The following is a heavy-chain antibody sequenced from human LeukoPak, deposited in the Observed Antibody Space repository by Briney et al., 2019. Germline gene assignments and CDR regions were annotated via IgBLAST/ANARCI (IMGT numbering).Heavy chain of an antibody. V-gene: IGHV3-30*03. J-gene: IGHJ4*02. CDR2: ISYDGSNK. D-gene: IGHD4-17*01. CDR1: GFTFSSYG. Sequence: GGSLRLPCAASGFTFSSYGMHWVRQAPGKGLEWVAVISYDGSNKYYADSVKGRFTISRDNSKNTLYLQMNSLRAEDTAVYYCARGDGGATVTLFDYWGQGTLVIVSS. CDR3: ARGDGGATVTLFDY.